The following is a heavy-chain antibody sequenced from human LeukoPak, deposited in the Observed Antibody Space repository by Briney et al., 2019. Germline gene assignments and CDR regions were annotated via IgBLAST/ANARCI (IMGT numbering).Heavy chain of an antibody. V-gene: IGHV1-58*02. J-gene: IGHJ5*02. Sequence: SVKVSCKTSGFTFTSSAMQWVRQARGQRLEWIGWIVVGSGNTNYAQKFQERVTITGDMSTSTAYMELSSLRSEDTAVYYCAADLERNYGSQFDPWGQGTLVTVSS. D-gene: IGHD3-10*01. CDR3: AADLERNYGSQFDP. CDR2: IVVGSGNT. CDR1: GFTFTSSA.